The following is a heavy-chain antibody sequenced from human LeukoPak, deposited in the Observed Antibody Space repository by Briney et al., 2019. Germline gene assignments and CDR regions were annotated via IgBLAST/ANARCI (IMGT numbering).Heavy chain of an antibody. CDR1: GFTFSSYA. J-gene: IGHJ4*02. CDR2: LSYDGSNK. V-gene: IGHV3-30-3*01. Sequence: GRSLRLSCAASGFTFSSYAMHWVRQAPGKGLEWVAVLSYDGSNKYYADSVKGRFTISRDNSKNTLYLQMNSLRAEDTAVYYCARAVWGYCSGGSCYYDYWGQGTLVTVSS. D-gene: IGHD2-15*01. CDR3: ARAVWGYCSGGSCYYDY.